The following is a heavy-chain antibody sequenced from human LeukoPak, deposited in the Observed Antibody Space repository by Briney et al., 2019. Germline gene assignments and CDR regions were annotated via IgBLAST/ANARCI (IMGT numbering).Heavy chain of an antibody. Sequence: GGSLRLSCAASGFTFSSYSMNWVRQAPGKGLDWVSSISSSSSYIYYADSVKGRFTISRDNAKNSLYLQMNSLRAEDTAVYYCARVTGYYDSSGYIDYWGQGTLVTVSS. CDR1: GFTFSSYS. CDR2: ISSSSSYI. J-gene: IGHJ4*02. V-gene: IGHV3-21*01. D-gene: IGHD3-22*01. CDR3: ARVTGYYDSSGYIDY.